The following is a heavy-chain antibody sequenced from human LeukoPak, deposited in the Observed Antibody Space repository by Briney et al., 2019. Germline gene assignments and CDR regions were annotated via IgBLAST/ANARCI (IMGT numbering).Heavy chain of an antibody. CDR3: ARFGTSSSRFFDQ. J-gene: IGHJ4*02. CDR1: GGPISPYY. V-gene: IGHV4-59*01. CDR2: IHYSGTT. Sequence: PSETLSLTCTVSGGPISPYYWSWIRQPPGKGLEWIGYIHYSGTTNYYPSLKSRVTIALDTSKNQFSLKLNSVTAADTAVYYCARFGTSSSRFFDQWGQGTLVTVSS. D-gene: IGHD6-6*01.